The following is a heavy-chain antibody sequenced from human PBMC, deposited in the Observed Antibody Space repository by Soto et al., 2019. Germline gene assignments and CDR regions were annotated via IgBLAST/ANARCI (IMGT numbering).Heavy chain of an antibody. CDR3: ATNGQIPSSWYNPEFQH. V-gene: IGHV4-31*03. CDR2: IDCNGAT. CDR1: GDSINSGGHY. D-gene: IGHD6-13*01. Sequence: QVQLQESGPGLVKPSQTLSVTCSVSGDSINSGGHYWSWIRQHPGKGLEWMGYIDCNGATNYKPSHRSRLVISRDTTKNQFSLRLTSVTAADTALYFYATNGQIPSSWYNPEFQHWAQGTLVTVSS. J-gene: IGHJ1*01.